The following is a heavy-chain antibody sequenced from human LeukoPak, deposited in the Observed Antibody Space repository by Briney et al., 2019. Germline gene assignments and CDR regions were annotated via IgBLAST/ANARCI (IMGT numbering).Heavy chain of an antibody. D-gene: IGHD2-8*01. CDR2: ISGSGGST. V-gene: IGHV3-23*01. Sequence: SGGSLRLSCAASGFTFSSYAMSWVRQAPGKGLEWVSAISGSGGSTYYADSVKGRFTISRDNSKNTLYLQMNSLRAEDTAVYFCARVVNGYVDYWGQGTLVTVSS. J-gene: IGHJ4*02. CDR3: ARVVNGYVDY. CDR1: GFTFSSYA.